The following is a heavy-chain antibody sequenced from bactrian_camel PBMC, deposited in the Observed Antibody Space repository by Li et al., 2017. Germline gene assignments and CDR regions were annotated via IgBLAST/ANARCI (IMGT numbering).Heavy chain of an antibody. Sequence: QVQLVESGGGSVQAGGSLRLSCAASGSIQRTNCMGWFRQAPGKGLEWVSSIYRDHKTYYADSVTGRFTISRDRAKKTLTLEMTSLKPEDTAMYYCAARYGNGGTCRVMEITSGYLGQGTQVTVSS. CDR3: AARYGNGGTCRVMEITSGY. V-gene: IGHV3S9*01. D-gene: IGHD1*01. CDR1: GSIQRTNC. CDR2: IYRDHKT. J-gene: IGHJ6*01.